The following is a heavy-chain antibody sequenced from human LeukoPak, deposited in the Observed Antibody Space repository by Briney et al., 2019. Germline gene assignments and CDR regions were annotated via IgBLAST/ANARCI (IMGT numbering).Heavy chain of an antibody. CDR1: GGSFTSYF. D-gene: IGHD3-22*01. CDR3: ARSRLVGTTVIVVARGAFDL. CDR2: INQSGAT. V-gene: IGHV4-34*01. Sequence: SETLSLTCAVYGGSFTSYFWSWIRQPAGKGLEWIGEINQSGATNYNPSLKSRVTTSRDTPKNQFSLRLSSVTAADTAVYCCARSRLVGTTVIVVARGAFDLWGQGNVVTVSS. J-gene: IGHJ3*01.